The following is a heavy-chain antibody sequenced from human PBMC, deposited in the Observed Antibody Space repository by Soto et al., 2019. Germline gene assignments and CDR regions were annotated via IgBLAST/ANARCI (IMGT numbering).Heavy chain of an antibody. CDR1: GGSISSGDYY. Sequence: SETLSRTCTVPGGSISSGDYYWSWIRQPPGKGLEWIGYIYYSGSTYYNPSLKSRVTISVDTSKNQFSLKLSSVTAADTAVYYCARDRMYYDFWSGYPSPYYYYGMDVWGQGTTVTVSS. D-gene: IGHD3-3*01. J-gene: IGHJ6*02. V-gene: IGHV4-30-4*01. CDR3: ARDRMYYDFWSGYPSPYYYYGMDV. CDR2: IYYSGST.